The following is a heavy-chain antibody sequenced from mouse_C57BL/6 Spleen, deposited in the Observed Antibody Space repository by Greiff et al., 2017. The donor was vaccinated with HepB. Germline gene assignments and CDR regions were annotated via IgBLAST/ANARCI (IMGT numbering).Heavy chain of an antibody. J-gene: IGHJ2*01. V-gene: IGHV5-4*01. CDR3: ARGPLYGSSPYYFDY. D-gene: IGHD1-1*01. CDR1: GFTFSSYA. Sequence: EVQLVESGGGLVKPGGSLKLSCAASGFTFSSYAMSWVRQTPEKRLEWVATISDGGSYTYYPDNVKGRFTISRDNAKNNLYLQMSHLKSEDTAMYYCARGPLYGSSPYYFDYWGQGTTLTVSS. CDR2: ISDGGSYT.